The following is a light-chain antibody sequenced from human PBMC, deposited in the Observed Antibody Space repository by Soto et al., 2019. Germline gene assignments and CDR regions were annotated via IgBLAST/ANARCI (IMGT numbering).Light chain of an antibody. V-gene: IGKV3-11*01. CDR1: QSVSSY. Sequence: EILFTQSPATLSLSPGERATLSYRASQSVSSYLAWYQQKPGQAPRLLIYDASNRATGIPARLSGSGSGTDFTLTISSLEPEDFAVYYCQQRSNWLTFGGGTKVDIK. CDR3: QQRSNWLT. J-gene: IGKJ4*01. CDR2: DAS.